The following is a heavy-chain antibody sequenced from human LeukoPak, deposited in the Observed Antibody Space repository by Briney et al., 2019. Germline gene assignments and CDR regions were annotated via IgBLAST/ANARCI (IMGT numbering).Heavy chain of an antibody. CDR3: ARGGYYYPFDY. V-gene: IGHV4-61*02. CDR2: IYTSGST. D-gene: IGHD3-22*01. CDR1: GGSISSGSYY. Sequence: SQTLSLTCTVSGGSISSGSYYWSWIRQPAGKGLEWIGRIYTSGSTNYNPSLKSRVTMSVDTSKNQFSLKLSSVTAADTAVYYCARGGYYYPFDYWGQGTLVTVSS. J-gene: IGHJ4*02.